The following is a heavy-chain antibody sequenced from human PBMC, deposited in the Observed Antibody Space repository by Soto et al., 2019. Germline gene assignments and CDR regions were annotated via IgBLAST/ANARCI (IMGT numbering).Heavy chain of an antibody. CDR1: GGTFSNFA. CDR3: AASGRDVLGYDYMDTEGIDI. D-gene: IGHD4-4*01. CDR2: IIPLFNVA. Sequence: QVQLVQSGPEVKKPGSSVKVSCEASGGTFSNFAVNWVRQAPGQGLEWVGGIIPLFNVAKYAQKFEGRVTIVADDSTSTAYMDLSSLRSDDTAVYYCAASGRDVLGYDYMDTEGIDIWGQGTMVTVYS. J-gene: IGHJ3*02. V-gene: IGHV1-69*01.